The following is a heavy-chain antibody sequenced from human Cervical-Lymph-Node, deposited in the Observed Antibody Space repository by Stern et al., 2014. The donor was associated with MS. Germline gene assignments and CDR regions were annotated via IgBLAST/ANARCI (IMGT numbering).Heavy chain of an antibody. CDR3: ARMGGDRTRYFYGMDV. Sequence: QINLKESGPVLVKPTETLTLTCTVSGFSLSNGRAGVSWIRQPPGKALEWLAHILLNDEKYSNTSLKSRRTISKDTPKRHVVLIITTMAPVDTATFYCARMGGDRTRYFYGMDVGGQGTTVTVS. J-gene: IGHJ6*02. D-gene: IGHD2-21*02. CDR2: ILLNDEK. CDR1: GFSLSNGRAG. V-gene: IGHV2-26*01.